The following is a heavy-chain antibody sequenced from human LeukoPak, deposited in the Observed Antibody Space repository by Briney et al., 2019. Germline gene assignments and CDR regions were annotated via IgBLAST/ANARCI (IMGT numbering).Heavy chain of an antibody. Sequence: GGSLRLSCAASGFTFSIYGMGWVRQAPGKGLEWVAVISYDGSNKYYADSVKGRFTISRDNSKNTLYLQMNSLRAEDTAVYYCARGSYGGDCYNWGQGTLVTVSS. CDR2: ISYDGSNK. D-gene: IGHD2-21*02. CDR1: GFTFSIYG. CDR3: ARGSYGGDCYN. V-gene: IGHV3-30*03. J-gene: IGHJ4*02.